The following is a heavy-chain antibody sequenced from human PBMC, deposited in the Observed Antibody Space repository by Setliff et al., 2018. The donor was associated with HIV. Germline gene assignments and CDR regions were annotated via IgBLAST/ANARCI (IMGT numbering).Heavy chain of an antibody. Sequence: GASVKVSCKASGGTFSSYAISWVRQAPGRGLEWMGGIIPIFGTANYAQKFQGRVTITADESTSTAYMELSSLRSEDTAVYYCARGSCSGCYLSDYWGLGTLVTVSS. CDR2: IIPIFGTA. CDR3: ARGSCSGCYLSDY. V-gene: IGHV1-69*13. CDR1: GGTFSSYA. J-gene: IGHJ4*02. D-gene: IGHD6-19*01.